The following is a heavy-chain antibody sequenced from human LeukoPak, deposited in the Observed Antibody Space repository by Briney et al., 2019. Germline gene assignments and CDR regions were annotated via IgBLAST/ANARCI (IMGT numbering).Heavy chain of an antibody. D-gene: IGHD3-10*01. CDR2: ISCSSTTR. Sequence: NSGGSLRLSCAASGFPFSVYYMSWTRQAPGRGLESISFISCSSTTRSCADSVKGRFPISRDNAKNSLFLQINNLRAEDTAVYYCARDLVKHYFGSGTYDLWGQGTLVTVSS. CDR3: ARDLVKHYFGSGTYDL. CDR1: GFPFSVYY. J-gene: IGHJ4*02. V-gene: IGHV3-11*01.